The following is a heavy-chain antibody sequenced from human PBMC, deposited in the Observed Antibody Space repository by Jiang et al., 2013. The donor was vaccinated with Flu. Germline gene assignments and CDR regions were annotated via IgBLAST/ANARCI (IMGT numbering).Heavy chain of an antibody. CDR3: ARVQRGYSYGIVDY. J-gene: IGHJ4*02. Sequence: GPGLVKPSQTLSLTCTVSGGSISSGSYYWSWIRQPAGKGLEWIGRIYTSGSTNYNPSLKSRVTISVDTSKNQFSLKLSSVTAADTAVYYCARVQRGYSYGIVDYWGQGTLVTVSS. CDR1: GGSISSGSYY. D-gene: IGHD5-18*01. V-gene: IGHV4-61*02. CDR2: IYTSGST.